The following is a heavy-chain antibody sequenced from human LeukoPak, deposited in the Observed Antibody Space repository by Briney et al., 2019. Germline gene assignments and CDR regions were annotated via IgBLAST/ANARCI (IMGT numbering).Heavy chain of an antibody. V-gene: IGHV3-30*04. Sequence: PGGSLRLSCAASGFTFSSYAIHWVRQAPGKGLEWVAVISYDGSNKYYADSVKGRFTISRDNSKNTLYLQMNSLRAEDTAVYYCARPGSTIDRYFQHWGQGTLVTVSS. J-gene: IGHJ1*01. D-gene: IGHD2/OR15-2a*01. CDR1: GFTFSSYA. CDR3: ARPGSTIDRYFQH. CDR2: ISYDGSNK.